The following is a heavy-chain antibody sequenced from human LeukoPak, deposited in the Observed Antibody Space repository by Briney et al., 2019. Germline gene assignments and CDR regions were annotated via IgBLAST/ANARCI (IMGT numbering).Heavy chain of an antibody. Sequence: SETLSLTCTVSGGSISSSSYYWGWIRQPPGKGLEWIGSIYYSGSTYYNPSLKSRVTISVDTSKNQFSLKLSSVTAADTAVYYCARLLYGSGRRNSPFDYWGQGTLVTVSS. CDR1: GGSISSSSYY. J-gene: IGHJ4*02. V-gene: IGHV4-39*07. CDR3: ARLLYGSGRRNSPFDY. CDR2: IYYSGST. D-gene: IGHD3-10*01.